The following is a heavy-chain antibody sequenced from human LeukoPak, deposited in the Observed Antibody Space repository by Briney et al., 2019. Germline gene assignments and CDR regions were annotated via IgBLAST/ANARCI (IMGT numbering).Heavy chain of an antibody. D-gene: IGHD6-13*01. Sequence: PPETLSLTCTISGGSISSYYWSWIRQPAGKGLEWIGRIYTSGSTNYNPSLKSRVTMSVDTSKNQFSLKLSSVTAADTAVYYCARGRVSSSTWYSTYYYYFYMDLWGKGTTVTVSS. CDR2: IYTSGST. CDR3: ARGRVSSSTWYSTYYYYFYMDL. V-gene: IGHV4-4*07. CDR1: GGSISSYY. J-gene: IGHJ6*03.